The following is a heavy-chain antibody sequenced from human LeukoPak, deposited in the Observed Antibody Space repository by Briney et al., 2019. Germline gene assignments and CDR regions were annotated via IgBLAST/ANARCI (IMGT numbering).Heavy chain of an antibody. D-gene: IGHD7-27*01. CDR3: ARNSLINWGPGYYYYGMDV. CDR2: IKQDGSEK. Sequence: GGSLRPSCAASGFTVSSYGMSWVRQAPGKGLEWVANIKQDGSEKYYVDSVKGRFTISRDNAKNSLYLQMNSLRAEDTAVYYCARNSLINWGPGYYYYGMDVWGQGTTVTVSS. V-gene: IGHV3-7*01. CDR1: GFTVSSYG. J-gene: IGHJ6*02.